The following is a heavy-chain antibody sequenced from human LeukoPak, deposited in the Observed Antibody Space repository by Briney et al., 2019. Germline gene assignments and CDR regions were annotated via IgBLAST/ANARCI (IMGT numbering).Heavy chain of an antibody. CDR2: INPSGGST. CDR1: GYTFTSYY. J-gene: IGHJ1*01. D-gene: IGHD3-3*01. Sequence: ASVKVSCKASGYTFTSYYMQWVRQAPGQGLEWMGLINPSGGSTSYAQKFQGRVSMTRDTSTSTVYMELSSLRSEDTAVYYCARPAPAPYDFWSGYPPVFQHWGQGTLVTVSS. V-gene: IGHV1-46*01. CDR3: ARPAPAPYDFWSGYPPVFQH.